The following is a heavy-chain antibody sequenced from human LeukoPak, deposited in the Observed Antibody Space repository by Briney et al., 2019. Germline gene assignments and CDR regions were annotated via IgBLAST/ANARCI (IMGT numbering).Heavy chain of an antibody. Sequence: PGGSLRLSCVASGFIFNSYEMNWVRQAPGEGLEWVSFISSSSGMSIYYADSVKGRFTISRDNAKNSLYLQMNSLRAEDTAVYYCARDPTRDGPDYYYYYMDVWGKGTTVTVSS. V-gene: IGHV3-48*03. J-gene: IGHJ6*03. CDR1: GFIFNSYE. CDR3: ARDPTRDGPDYYYYYMDV. CDR2: ISSSSGMSI. D-gene: IGHD2-8*01.